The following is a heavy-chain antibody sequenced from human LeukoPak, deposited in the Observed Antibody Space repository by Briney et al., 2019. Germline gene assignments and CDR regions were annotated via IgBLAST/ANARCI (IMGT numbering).Heavy chain of an antibody. J-gene: IGHJ4*02. CDR3: ARGSAYHIY. CDR2: IKQDGSEK. D-gene: IGHD3-16*01. CDR1: GFTFSTYW. Sequence: GGSLILSCAASGFTFSTYWMNWVRQAPGKGLEWVANIKQDGSEKYYVDSVKGRFTISRDNSKNSLYLQMNSLRAEDTAVYYCARGSAYHIYWGQGTLVTVSS. V-gene: IGHV3-7*04.